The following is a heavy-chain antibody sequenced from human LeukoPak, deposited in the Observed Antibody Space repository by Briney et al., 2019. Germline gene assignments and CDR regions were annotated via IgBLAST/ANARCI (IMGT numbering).Heavy chain of an antibody. CDR2: ICGSGGCT. CDR3: AKTTVGYSSGRYPGWPADC. CDR1: GFTFNTYA. D-gene: IGHD6-19*01. Sequence: GGSLRLSCEASGFTFNTYAIYWVRQAPGKGLEWVSGICGSGGCTYYADSVKGRFTISRDNSKNTVYLQMSSLTADDTAVYYCAKTTVGYSSGRYPGWPADCWGQGTPVTVSS. J-gene: IGHJ4*02. V-gene: IGHV3-23*01.